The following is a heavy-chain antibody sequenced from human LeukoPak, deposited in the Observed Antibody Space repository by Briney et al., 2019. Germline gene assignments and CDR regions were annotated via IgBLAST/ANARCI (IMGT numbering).Heavy chain of an antibody. CDR1: GFTFSSYS. Sequence: PGGSLRLSCAASGFTFSSYSMNWVRQAPGKGLELVAFIGSRTGNIYYADSVKGRFSISRDNAKDSVYLQMNSLRADDTAVYYCARETEPLDYGDSTNLDYWGQGTLVTVSS. CDR3: ARETEPLDYGDSTNLDY. D-gene: IGHD4/OR15-4a*01. V-gene: IGHV3-21*01. CDR2: IGSRTGNI. J-gene: IGHJ4*02.